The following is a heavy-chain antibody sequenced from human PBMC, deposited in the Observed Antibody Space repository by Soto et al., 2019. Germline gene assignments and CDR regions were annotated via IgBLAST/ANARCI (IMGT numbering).Heavy chain of an antibody. Sequence: TSETLSLTWTVSGGSISGSSYYWGWIRQPPGKGLEWIGSIYYSGSTYYNPSLKSRVTISVDTSKNQFSLKLSSVTAADTAVYYCARQNIVVVVAAHNWFDPWGQGTLVTVSS. CDR2: IYYSGST. V-gene: IGHV4-39*01. D-gene: IGHD2-15*01. J-gene: IGHJ5*02. CDR3: ARQNIVVVVAAHNWFDP. CDR1: GGSISGSSYY.